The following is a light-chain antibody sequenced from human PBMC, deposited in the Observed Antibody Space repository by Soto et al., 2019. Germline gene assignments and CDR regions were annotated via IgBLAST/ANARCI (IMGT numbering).Light chain of an antibody. CDR3: QKYQNLWT. Sequence: IGMTQSPATLSVSPGERATLSCRASQTIYSNVAWYQQRPGQPPRLLIYRASSRATGIPARFSGSGSGTEFTLTINSLPSEDFAVYYCQKYQNLWTFGPGTKADIK. V-gene: IGKV3-15*01. J-gene: IGKJ1*01. CDR2: RAS. CDR1: QTIYSN.